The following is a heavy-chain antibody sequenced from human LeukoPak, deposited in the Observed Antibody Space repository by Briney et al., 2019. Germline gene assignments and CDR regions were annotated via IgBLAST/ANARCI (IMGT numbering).Heavy chain of an antibody. D-gene: IGHD6-13*01. J-gene: IGHJ5*02. CDR2: IYYSGST. CDR1: GGSIPISTYY. CDR3: AREQLANWFDP. V-gene: IGHV4-39*07. Sequence: SETLSLTCTVSGGSIPISTYYWGWVRQPPGKGLEWIGSIYYSGSTYYNPSLKSRVTISVDTSKNQFSLKLSSVTAADTAVYYCAREQLANWFDPWGQGTLVTVSS.